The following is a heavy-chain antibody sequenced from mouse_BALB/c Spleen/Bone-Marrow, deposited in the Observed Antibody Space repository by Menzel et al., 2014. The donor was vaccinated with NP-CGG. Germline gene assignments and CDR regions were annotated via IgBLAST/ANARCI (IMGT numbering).Heavy chain of an antibody. CDR3: ARWANWDGFAY. V-gene: IGHV1-4*01. CDR2: INPSSGYT. D-gene: IGHD4-1*02. Sequence: QVQLKQSGAELARPGASVKMSCKASGYTFTSYTMHWVKQRPGQGLEWIGYINPSSGYTNYNQKFKDKATLTADKSSSTAYMQLSSLTSEDSAVCYCARWANWDGFAYWGQGTLVTVSA. CDR1: GYTFTSYT. J-gene: IGHJ3*01.